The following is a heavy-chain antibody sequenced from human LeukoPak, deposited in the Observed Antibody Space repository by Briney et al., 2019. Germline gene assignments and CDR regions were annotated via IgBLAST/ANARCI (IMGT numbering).Heavy chain of an antibody. CDR1: GFTFSSYW. Sequence: GGSLRLSCAASGFTFSSYWMTWVRQAPGKGLEWVANIKQDGSEEYYVDSVKGRFTISTDNAKNSLYLQMNSLRAEDTAVYYCARDAYYDFWSGYPRYFDYWGQGTLVTVSS. V-gene: IGHV3-7*01. J-gene: IGHJ4*02. CDR3: ARDAYYDFWSGYPRYFDY. D-gene: IGHD3-3*01. CDR2: IKQDGSEE.